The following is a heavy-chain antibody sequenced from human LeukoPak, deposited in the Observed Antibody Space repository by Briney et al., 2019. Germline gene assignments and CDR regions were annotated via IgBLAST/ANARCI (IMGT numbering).Heavy chain of an antibody. V-gene: IGHV3-30*04. CDR3: ARDPVVEYYFDY. Sequence: GGSLRLSCAASGFTFSSYAMHWVRQAPGKGLEWVAVISYDGSNKYYADSVKGRFTISRDNSKNTLYLQMNSLRAEDTAVYYCARDPVVEYYFDYWGQGTLVTVSS. CDR2: ISYDGSNK. J-gene: IGHJ4*02. D-gene: IGHD2-15*01. CDR1: GFTFSSYA.